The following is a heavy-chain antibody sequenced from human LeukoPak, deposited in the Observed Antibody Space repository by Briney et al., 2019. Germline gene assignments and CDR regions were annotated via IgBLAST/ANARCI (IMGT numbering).Heavy chain of an antibody. D-gene: IGHD6-19*01. J-gene: IGHJ4*02. Sequence: GRSLRLSCAASGFTFSSYSMNWVRQAPGKGLEWVSSISSSSSYIYYADSVKGRFTISRDNAKNSLYLQMNSLRAEDTAVYYCARDKAVAGPFDYWGQGTLVTVSS. V-gene: IGHV3-21*01. CDR3: ARDKAVAGPFDY. CDR2: ISSSSSYI. CDR1: GFTFSSYS.